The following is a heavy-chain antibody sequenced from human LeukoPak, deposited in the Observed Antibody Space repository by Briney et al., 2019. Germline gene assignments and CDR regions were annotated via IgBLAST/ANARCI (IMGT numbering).Heavy chain of an antibody. V-gene: IGHV4-39*06. J-gene: IGHJ4*02. CDR2: INHSGST. CDR3: ARAAYSSGWYGY. CDR1: GGSISSSSYY. D-gene: IGHD6-19*01. Sequence: SSETLSLTCTVSGGSISSSSYYWGWIRQPPGKGLEWIGEINHSGSTNYNPSLKSRVTISVDTSKNQFTLKLSSVTAADTAVYYCARAAYSSGWYGYWGQGTLVTVSS.